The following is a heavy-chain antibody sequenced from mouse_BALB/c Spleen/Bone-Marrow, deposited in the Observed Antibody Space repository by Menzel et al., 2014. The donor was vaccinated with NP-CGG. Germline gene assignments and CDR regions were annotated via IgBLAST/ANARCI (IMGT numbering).Heavy chain of an antibody. V-gene: IGHV1S137*01. D-gene: IGHD2-4*01. Sequence: QVHVKQSGAELVRPGVPVNISCKGSGYTFTDYTMHWVKQSHAKSLEWIGVISTYFGDASYNQKFKGKATMTVDKSSSTAYMELARLTSEDSAIYYCARVITTGYYGMDYWGQGTSVTVSS. CDR2: ISTYFGDA. CDR3: ARVITTGYYGMDY. J-gene: IGHJ4*01. CDR1: GYTFTDYT.